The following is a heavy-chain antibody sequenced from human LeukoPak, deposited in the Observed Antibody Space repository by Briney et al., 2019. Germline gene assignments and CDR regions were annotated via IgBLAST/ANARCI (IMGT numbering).Heavy chain of an antibody. J-gene: IGHJ6*02. Sequence: GGSLRLSCVASDFIFSSYGMHWVRQAPGKGLEWVAVIGSDGGNEYYADSVKGRLTISRDNSKNTMFLKMNSLRDDDTAIYYCAREYYYASGFMDVWGQGNTVIVS. D-gene: IGHD3-10*01. CDR1: DFIFSSYG. CDR3: AREYYYASGFMDV. CDR2: IGSDGGNE. V-gene: IGHV3-33*01.